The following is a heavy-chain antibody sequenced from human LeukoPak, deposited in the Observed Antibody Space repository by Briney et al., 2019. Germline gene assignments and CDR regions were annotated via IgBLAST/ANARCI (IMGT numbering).Heavy chain of an antibody. Sequence: TSETLSLTCIVSGYSISSGYYWGWIRQPPGKGLEWIASIYQSGSTYYNTSLKSRITISLDTSKNQVSLKLTSVTAADTAVYYCARVDTSGSYFNPHYNYYMDVWGKGTTVLVSS. CDR3: ARVDTSGSYFNPHYNYYMDV. CDR2: IYQSGST. D-gene: IGHD3-10*01. CDR1: GYSISSGYY. V-gene: IGHV4-38-2*02. J-gene: IGHJ6*03.